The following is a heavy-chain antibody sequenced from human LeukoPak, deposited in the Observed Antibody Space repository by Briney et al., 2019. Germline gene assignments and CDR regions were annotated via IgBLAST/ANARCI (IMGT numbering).Heavy chain of an antibody. CDR3: ARDYSLWSGSNFDY. D-gene: IGHD3-3*01. CDR1: GGSISSGSYY. CDR2: IYTSGST. V-gene: IGHV4-61*02. J-gene: IGHJ4*02. Sequence: SETLSLTCTVPGGSISSGSYYWSWIRQPAGKGLEWIGRIYTSGSTNYNPSLKSRVTISVDTSKNQFSLKLSSVTAADTAVYYCARDYSLWSGSNFDYWGQGTLVTVSS.